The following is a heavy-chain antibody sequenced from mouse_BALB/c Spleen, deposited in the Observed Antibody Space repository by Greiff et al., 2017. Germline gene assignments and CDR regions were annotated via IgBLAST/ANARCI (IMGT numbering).Heavy chain of an antibody. Sequence: EVKVVESGGGLVKPGGSLKLSCAASGFTFSSYAMSWVRQSPEKRLEWVAEISSGGSYTYYPDTVTGRFTISRDNAKNTLYLEMSSLRSEDTAMYYCARRGNYYFDYWGQGTTLTVSS. CDR1: GFTFSSYA. V-gene: IGHV5-9-4*01. D-gene: IGHD2-1*01. J-gene: IGHJ2*01. CDR2: ISSGGSYT. CDR3: ARRGNYYFDY.